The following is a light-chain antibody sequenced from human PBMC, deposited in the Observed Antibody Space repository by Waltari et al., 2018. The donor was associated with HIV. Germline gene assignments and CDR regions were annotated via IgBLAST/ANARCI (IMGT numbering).Light chain of an antibody. CDR1: QSISSW. J-gene: IGKJ1*01. V-gene: IGKV1-5*03. CDR2: KAS. Sequence: DIQMTRSPSTLSASVGDRVTITCRASQSISSWLAWYQQKPGKAPKLLIYKASSLESGVPSRFSGIGSGTEFTLTISGLQPDDFATYYCQQYNSYSTFGQGTKVEIK. CDR3: QQYNSYST.